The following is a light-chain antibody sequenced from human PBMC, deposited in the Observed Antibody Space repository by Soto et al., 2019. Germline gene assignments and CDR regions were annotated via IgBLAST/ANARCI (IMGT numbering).Light chain of an antibody. V-gene: IGKV3-15*01. CDR3: QQYNNWSPT. J-gene: IGKJ5*01. Sequence: SPATLSVSPGERATLSCRASQSVSSNLAWYQQKPGQAPRLLIYGASTRATGIPARFSGSGSGTEFTPTISSLQSEDFAVYYCQQYNNWSPTFGQGTLLEIK. CDR2: GAS. CDR1: QSVSSN.